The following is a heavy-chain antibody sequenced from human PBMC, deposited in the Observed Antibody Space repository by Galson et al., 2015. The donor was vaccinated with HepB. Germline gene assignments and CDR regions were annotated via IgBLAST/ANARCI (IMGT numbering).Heavy chain of an antibody. V-gene: IGHV3-11*04. CDR3: ARGYGDYKFDGFDI. CDR2: ISSSSTSI. Sequence: SLRLSCAASGFTFSDYYMSWIRQAPGKGLEWVSYISSSSTSIYYADSVKGRFTISRDNAKNSLYLHMKSLRVEDTAVYYCARGYGDYKFDGFDIWGRGTMVTVSS. J-gene: IGHJ3*02. CDR1: GFTFSDYY. D-gene: IGHD4-17*01.